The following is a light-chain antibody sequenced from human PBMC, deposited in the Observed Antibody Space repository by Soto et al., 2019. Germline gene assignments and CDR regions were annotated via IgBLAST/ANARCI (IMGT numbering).Light chain of an antibody. CDR3: QQNYGTPLT. Sequence: DLQMTQSPSSLSASVGDRVTITCRASQSITTYLSWYQQKPGKAPKLLIFNAISLESGVPSRFSGSGSGTDFTLTISNLQPEDFATYYCQQNYGTPLTFGGGTKVEIK. CDR1: QSITTY. CDR2: NAI. V-gene: IGKV1-39*01. J-gene: IGKJ4*01.